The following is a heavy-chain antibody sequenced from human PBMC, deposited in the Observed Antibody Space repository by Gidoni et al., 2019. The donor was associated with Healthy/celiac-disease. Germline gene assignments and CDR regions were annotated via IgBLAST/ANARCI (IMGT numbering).Heavy chain of an antibody. CDR2: IYYSGST. V-gene: IGHV4-39*01. CDR1: GGSISSSSYY. J-gene: IGHJ4*02. Sequence: QLQLQESGPGLVKPSETLSLTCTVSGGSISSSSYYWGWIRQPPGKGLEWIGSIYYSGSTYYNPSLKSRVTISVDTSKNQFSLKLSSVTAADTAVYYCARHWVMYYFDYWGQGTLVTVSS. D-gene: IGHD3-16*01. CDR3: ARHWVMYYFDY.